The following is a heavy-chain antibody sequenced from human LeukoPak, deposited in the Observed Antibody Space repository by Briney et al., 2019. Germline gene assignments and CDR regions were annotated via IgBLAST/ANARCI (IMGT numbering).Heavy chain of an antibody. CDR1: GFTFSTYS. Sequence: GGSLRLSCAASGFTFSTYSMNWVSQAPGKGLEWLSYITSTSGTIYYADSVKGRFTISRDNAKNSLYLQMNSLRDEDTAVYYCARVRGGNYQPLNFDYWGQGTLVTVSS. V-gene: IGHV3-48*02. D-gene: IGHD4/OR15-4a*01. CDR3: ARVRGGNYQPLNFDY. CDR2: ITSTSGTI. J-gene: IGHJ4*02.